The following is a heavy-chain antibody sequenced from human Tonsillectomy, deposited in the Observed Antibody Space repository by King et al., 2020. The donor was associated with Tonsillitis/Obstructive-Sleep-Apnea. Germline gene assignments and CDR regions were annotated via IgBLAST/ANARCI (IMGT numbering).Heavy chain of an antibody. CDR2: IDWDDDK. D-gene: IGHD4-11*01. CDR1: GFSLSTSGMC. J-gene: IGHJ4*02. CDR3: ARHLGGYSNYGWEVDY. Sequence: VTLKESGPALVKPTQTLTLTCTFSGFSLSTSGMCVSWIRQPPGKALECLAFIDWDDDKYYSTTLKTRLTISKDTSKNQVVLTMTNMDPVDTATYYCARHLGGYSNYGWEVDYWGQGTLVTVSS. V-gene: IGHV2-70*01.